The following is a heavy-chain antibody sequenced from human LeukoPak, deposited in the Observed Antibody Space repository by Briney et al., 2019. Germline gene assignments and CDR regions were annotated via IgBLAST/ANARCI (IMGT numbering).Heavy chain of an antibody. D-gene: IGHD3-22*01. CDR2: ISGSGGST. CDR3: AKVFPYYDSSGRYFDY. Sequence: GRSLRLACAASGFTFSSYAMSWVRQAPGKGLEWVSGISGSGGSTYYADSVKGRFTISRDNSKNTLYLQMNSLRAEDTAVYYCAKVFPYYDSSGRYFDYWGLGTLVTVSS. CDR1: GFTFSSYA. V-gene: IGHV3-23*01. J-gene: IGHJ4*02.